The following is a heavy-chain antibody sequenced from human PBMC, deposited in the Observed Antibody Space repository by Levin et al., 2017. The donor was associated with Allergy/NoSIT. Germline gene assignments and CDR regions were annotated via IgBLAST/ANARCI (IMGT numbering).Heavy chain of an antibody. J-gene: IGHJ3*02. D-gene: IGHD2-2*01. CDR1: GFTFSSYW. Sequence: SCAASGFTFSSYWMHWVRQAPGKGLVWVSRIKNDGSSTNYGDPVKGRFTISRDNAKNTVYLQMNSLRAEDTAVYYCARDRNFKCSRTTCYVAFDIWGQGTMVTVSS. V-gene: IGHV3-74*01. CDR3: ARDRNFKCSRTTCYVAFDI. CDR2: IKNDGSST.